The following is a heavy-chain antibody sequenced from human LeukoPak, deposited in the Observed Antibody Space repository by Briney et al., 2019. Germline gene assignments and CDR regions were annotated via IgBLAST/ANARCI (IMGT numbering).Heavy chain of an antibody. CDR3: ARGDVVVPAAIIYYYHMDV. D-gene: IGHD2-2*01. CDR2: INPNSGGT. CDR1: GYTFTGYY. J-gene: IGHJ6*03. V-gene: IGHV1-2*02. Sequence: ASVKVSCKASGYTFTGYYMHWVRQAPGQGLEWMGWINPNSGGTNYAQKFQGRVTMTRDTSISTAYMELSRLRSDDTAVYYCARGDVVVPAAIIYYYHMDVWGKGTTVTVSS.